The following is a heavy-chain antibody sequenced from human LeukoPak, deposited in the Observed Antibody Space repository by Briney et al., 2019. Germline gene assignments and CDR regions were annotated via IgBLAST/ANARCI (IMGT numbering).Heavy chain of an antibody. Sequence: ASVKVSCKASGYTFTSYYMHWVRQAPGQGLEWMGIINPSGGSTSYAQKFQGRVTMTRDTSTSTVYMELSSLRSEDTAVYYCAAGQPLTYYYYYGMDVWGQGTTVIVSS. V-gene: IGHV1-46*01. CDR2: INPSGGST. CDR1: GYTFTSYY. CDR3: AAGQPLTYYYYYGMDV. J-gene: IGHJ6*02. D-gene: IGHD6-13*01.